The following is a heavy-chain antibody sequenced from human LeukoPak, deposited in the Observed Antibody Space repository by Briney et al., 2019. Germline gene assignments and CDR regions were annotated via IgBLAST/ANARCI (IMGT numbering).Heavy chain of an antibody. Sequence: SETLSLTCTVSGGSISSYYWSWIRQPPGKGLEWIGYIYYSGSTNYNPSLRSRVTISVDTSKNQFSLKLSSVTAADTAVYYCARSRGRDYYYYGMDVWGQGTTVTVSS. V-gene: IGHV4-59*08. J-gene: IGHJ6*02. CDR1: GGSISSYY. D-gene: IGHD1-26*01. CDR3: ARSRGRDYYYYGMDV. CDR2: IYYSGST.